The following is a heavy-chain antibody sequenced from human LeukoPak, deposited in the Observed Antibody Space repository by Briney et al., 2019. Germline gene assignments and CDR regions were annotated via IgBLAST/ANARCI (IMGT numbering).Heavy chain of an antibody. Sequence: GGSLRLSCAASGFTFTNNFMSWVRQVPGKGLEWVSSISSSSSYIYYADSVKGRFTISRDNAKNSLYLQMNSLRAEDTAVYYCARDKGQRYSYGYIYYYYMDVWGKGTTVTVSS. D-gene: IGHD5-18*01. V-gene: IGHV3-21*01. J-gene: IGHJ6*03. CDR2: ISSSSSYI. CDR3: ARDKGQRYSYGYIYYYYMDV. CDR1: GFTFTNNF.